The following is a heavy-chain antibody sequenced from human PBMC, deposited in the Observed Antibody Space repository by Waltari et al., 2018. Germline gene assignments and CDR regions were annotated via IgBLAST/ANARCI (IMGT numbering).Heavy chain of an antibody. CDR3: AREMATIRGWFDP. V-gene: IGHV1-69*13. D-gene: IGHD5-12*01. Sequence: QVQLVQSGAEVKKPGSSVKVSCKASGGTFSSYAISWVRQAPGQGLEWMGRISPIFVTANYGQKFQGRVTITADKSTSTAYMELSSLRSEDTAVYYCAREMATIRGWFDPWGQGTLVTVSS. CDR1: GGTFSSYA. CDR2: ISPIFVTA. J-gene: IGHJ5*02.